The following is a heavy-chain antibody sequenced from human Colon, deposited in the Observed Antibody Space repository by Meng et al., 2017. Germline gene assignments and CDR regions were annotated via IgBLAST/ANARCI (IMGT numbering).Heavy chain of an antibody. D-gene: IGHD4-17*01. J-gene: IGHJ4*02. CDR1: GGSISRSNSY. CDR3: ATSTATTYFDY. Sequence: QLQLQESGPGLVKPSETLSLTCSVSGGSISRSNSYWGWIRQPPGKGLEWIASIHYSGSIHHNPSLKSRVTMSVDTSKNQFSLKLTSVTAADTAVYSCATSTATTYFDYWGQGTLVTVSS. CDR2: IHYSGSI. V-gene: IGHV4-39*01.